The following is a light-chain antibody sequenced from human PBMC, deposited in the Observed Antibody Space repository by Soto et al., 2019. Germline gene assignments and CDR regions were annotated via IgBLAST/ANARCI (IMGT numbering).Light chain of an antibody. J-gene: IGKJ1*01. V-gene: IGKV4-1*01. Sequence: DIVMTQSPDSLAVSLGERATINCKSSQSVLYSSDNKNYLNWYQQKPGKAPKLLIYAASRLQSGVPSRFSGSGSASGTDFTLTISSLQPEDFATYYCQRSYSTPWDFGQGTKVDIK. CDR1: QSVLYSSDNKNY. CDR3: QRSYSTPWD. CDR2: AAS.